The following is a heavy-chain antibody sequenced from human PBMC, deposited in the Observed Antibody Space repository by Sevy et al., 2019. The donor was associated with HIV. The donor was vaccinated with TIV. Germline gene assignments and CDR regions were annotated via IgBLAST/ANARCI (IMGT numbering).Heavy chain of an antibody. J-gene: IGHJ4*02. Sequence: GGSLRLSCAASGFTFSDYYMSWIRQAPGKGLEWVSYISSSGSTIYYADSLKGRFTISRDNAKNSLYLQMNSLRAEDTAVYYCARVRNYYDSSGYYFDYWGQGTLVTVSS. CDR1: GFTFSDYY. D-gene: IGHD3-22*01. V-gene: IGHV3-11*01. CDR2: ISSSGSTI. CDR3: ARVRNYYDSSGYYFDY.